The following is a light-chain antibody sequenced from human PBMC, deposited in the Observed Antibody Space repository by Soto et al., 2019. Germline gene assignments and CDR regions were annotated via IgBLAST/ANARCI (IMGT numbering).Light chain of an antibody. V-gene: IGLV2-14*03. CDR1: SSDVGGYNY. J-gene: IGLJ1*01. Sequence: QSVLTQPASVSGSPGQSITISCTGTSSDVGGYNYVSWYQHHPGKAPKLIIYDVTNRPSGVSNPFSGSKSGNTASLTISELQPEDEADYYCSSYPTSNTRQIAFGTG. CDR3: SSYPTSNTRQIA. CDR2: DVT.